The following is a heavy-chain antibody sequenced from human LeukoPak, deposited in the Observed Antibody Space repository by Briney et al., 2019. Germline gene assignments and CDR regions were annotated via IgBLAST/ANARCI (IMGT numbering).Heavy chain of an antibody. D-gene: IGHD6-13*01. J-gene: IGHJ4*02. CDR3: ARMPDTALAGTWGYYLDR. V-gene: IGHV3-23*01. CDR2: ISGSGADT. Sequence: GGSLRLSCLASGFSLKTNAVSWVRQTPGKGLEWASGISGSGADTRFADSVKGRFDISRDISSDTVFLQLNNVRPEDTAVYYCARMPDTALAGTWGYYLDRWGQGTRVTVSA. CDR1: GFSLKTNA.